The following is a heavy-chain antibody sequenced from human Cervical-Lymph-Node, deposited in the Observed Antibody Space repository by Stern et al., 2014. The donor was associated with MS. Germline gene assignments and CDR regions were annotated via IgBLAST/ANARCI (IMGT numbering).Heavy chain of an antibody. D-gene: IGHD2-15*01. J-gene: IGHJ4*02. Sequence: EVQLLESGGGLVQPGESLRLSCAASGFTFSRYAMSWVRQAPGKGLERVAVGDSSGSSTYYADSAKGRITISIDNYQHPPYLNINTLRVDDTALYYCARDRLGYFDYWGQGTLVTVSS. CDR1: GFTFSRYA. V-gene: IGHV3-23*01. CDR2: GDSSGSST. CDR3: ARDRLGYFDY.